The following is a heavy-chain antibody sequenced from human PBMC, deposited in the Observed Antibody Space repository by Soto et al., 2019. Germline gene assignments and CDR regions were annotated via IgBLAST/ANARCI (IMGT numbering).Heavy chain of an antibody. Sequence: ASVKVSCKASGYTFTSYAMHWVRQAPGQRLEWMGWINAGNGNTKYSQKFQGRVTITRDTSASTAYMELSSLRSEDTAVYYCARRYFDWLNYFDYWGQGTLVPVSS. J-gene: IGHJ4*02. CDR1: GYTFTSYA. CDR2: INAGNGNT. CDR3: ARRYFDWLNYFDY. V-gene: IGHV1-3*01. D-gene: IGHD3-9*01.